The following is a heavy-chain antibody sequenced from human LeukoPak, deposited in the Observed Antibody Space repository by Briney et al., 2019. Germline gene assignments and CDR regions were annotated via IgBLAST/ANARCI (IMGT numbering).Heavy chain of an antibody. Sequence: PGGSLRLSCAASGFTFSGSAIHWVRQASGKGLEWLGRIRSKADSYATAYAASVNGRFTISRDDSKKTAYLQMKSLKTEDTAVYYCTSPLRQQLGYYGVDVWGQGTTVTVSS. CDR1: GFTFSGSA. J-gene: IGHJ6*02. D-gene: IGHD6-13*01. V-gene: IGHV3-73*01. CDR3: TSPLRQQLGYYGVDV. CDR2: IRSKADSYAT.